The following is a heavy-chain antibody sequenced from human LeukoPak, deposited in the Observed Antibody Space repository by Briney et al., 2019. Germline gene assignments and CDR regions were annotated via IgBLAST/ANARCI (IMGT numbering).Heavy chain of an antibody. CDR2: IYYSGST. CDR3: ARGGSGVDY. CDR1: GGSISSYY. V-gene: IGHV4-59*01. J-gene: IGHJ4*02. Sequence: ASETLSLTCTVSGGSISSYYWSWIRQPPGKGLEWIGYIYYSGSTNYNPSLKSRVTISVDTSKNQFSLKLSSVTAADTAVYYCARGGSGVDYWGQGTLVTVSS.